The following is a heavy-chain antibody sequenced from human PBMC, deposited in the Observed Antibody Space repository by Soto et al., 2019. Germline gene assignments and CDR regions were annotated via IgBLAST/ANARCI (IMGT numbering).Heavy chain of an antibody. CDR3: ARSGGLGYCSGGSCYHGLSKYNCFDP. Sequence: SQTLSLTCAISGDSVSSNSAAWNWIRQSPSRGLEWLGRTYYRSKWYNDYAVSVKSRITINPDTSKNQFSLQLNSVTPEDTAVYYCARSGGLGYCSGGSCYHGLSKYNCFDPWGQGLLVTVS. CDR2: TYYRSKWYN. CDR1: GDSVSSNSAA. V-gene: IGHV6-1*01. D-gene: IGHD2-15*01. J-gene: IGHJ5*02.